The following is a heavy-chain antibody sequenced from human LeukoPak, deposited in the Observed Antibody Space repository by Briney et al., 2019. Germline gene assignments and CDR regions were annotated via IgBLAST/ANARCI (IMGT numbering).Heavy chain of an antibody. D-gene: IGHD3-9*01. V-gene: IGHV4-59*08. J-gene: IGHJ4*02. Sequence: SETLSLTCAVYGGSFSSYYWSWIRQPPGKGLEWIGYIYYSGSTNYNPSLKSRVTISVDTSKNQFSLKLSSVTAADTAVYYCARHSDPYYDILTGYYSGLSVGDWGQGTLVTVSS. CDR2: IYYSGST. CDR3: ARHSDPYYDILTGYYSGLSVGD. CDR1: GGSFSSYY.